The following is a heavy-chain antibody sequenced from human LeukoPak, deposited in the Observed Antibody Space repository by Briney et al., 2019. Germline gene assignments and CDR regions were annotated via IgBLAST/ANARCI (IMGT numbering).Heavy chain of an antibody. J-gene: IGHJ6*03. CDR1: GGTFSSYA. CDR3: ARGVFQQLADYYYYMDV. V-gene: IGHV1-69*13. D-gene: IGHD6-13*01. Sequence: GASVNVSCKSSGGTFSSYAISWVRQAPGQGLEWMGGIIPIFGTANYAQKFQGRVTITADESTSTAYMELSSLRSEDTAVYYCARGVFQQLADYYYYMDVWGKGTTVTISS. CDR2: IIPIFGTA.